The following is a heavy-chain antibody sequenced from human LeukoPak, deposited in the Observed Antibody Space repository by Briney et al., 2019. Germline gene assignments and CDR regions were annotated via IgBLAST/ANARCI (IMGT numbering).Heavy chain of an antibody. D-gene: IGHD3-22*01. CDR3: TRTSYYYDSSGYYPTRYYYYYGMDV. CDR1: GFTFSGSA. Sequence: GGSLRLSCAASGFTFSGSAMPWVRQASGKGLEWVGRIRSKANSYATAYAASVKGRFTISRDDSKNTAYLQMNSLKTEDTAVYYCTRTSYYYDSSGYYPTRYYYYYGMDVWGQGTTVTVSS. V-gene: IGHV3-73*01. J-gene: IGHJ6*02. CDR2: IRSKANSYAT.